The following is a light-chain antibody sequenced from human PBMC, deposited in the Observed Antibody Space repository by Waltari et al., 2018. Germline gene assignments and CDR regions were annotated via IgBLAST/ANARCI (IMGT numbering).Light chain of an antibody. CDR3: QQRSNWPPYT. Sequence: EIVLTQSPATLSLSPGERATLSCRASQSVSNYLAWYQQKPGQAPRLLIYDASNRATGITARFSGRGSGTDFTLTISSLEPEDFAIYYCQQRSNWPPYTFGQGTKLEIK. J-gene: IGKJ2*01. V-gene: IGKV3-11*01. CDR2: DAS. CDR1: QSVSNY.